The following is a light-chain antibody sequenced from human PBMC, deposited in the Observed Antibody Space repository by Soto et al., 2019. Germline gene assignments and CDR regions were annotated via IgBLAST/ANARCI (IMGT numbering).Light chain of an antibody. CDR2: AAS. Sequence: DIQMTQSPSSLSASIGDRVTITCRASQTISDFLNWYQHKPGKAPKLLIYAASSLHGGGPSRFSGSGSGTNFTLNISGLQPEDFATYIYQQSFSPPRPFGQGTTVEI. CDR3: QQSFSPPRP. CDR1: QTISDF. V-gene: IGKV1-39*01. J-gene: IGKJ1*01.